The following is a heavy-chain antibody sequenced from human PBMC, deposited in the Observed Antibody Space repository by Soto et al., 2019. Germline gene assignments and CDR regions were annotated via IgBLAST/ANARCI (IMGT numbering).Heavy chain of an antibody. CDR3: VSQRTYALTQAYLDY. J-gene: IGHJ4*02. CDR2: VYYRGRS. CDR1: SESVIISIYY. V-gene: IGHV4-39*01. Sequence: PSYSPSTSCSVCSESVIISIYYGGWIRQSPGKGLEWIGSVYYRGRSYSKSSVKSRVTISVDTSKNQFSLNLNSVTASDTAVYFCVSQRTYALTQAYLDYSGQGPLGTGSS. D-gene: IGHD3-16*01.